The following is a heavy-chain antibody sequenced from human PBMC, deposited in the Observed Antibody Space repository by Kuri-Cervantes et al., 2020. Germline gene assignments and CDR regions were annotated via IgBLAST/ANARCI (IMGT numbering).Heavy chain of an antibody. CDR3: ARQEYGDHGFDH. D-gene: IGHD4-17*01. CDR2: IYYSGST. J-gene: IGHJ4*02. CDR1: GGSISSSSYY. Sequence: SETLSLTCTVSGGSISSSSYYWGWIRQPPGKGLEWIGSIYYSGSTYYSLSLKSRVTISEDTSKNQLSLTLSFVTAADTAMYYCARQEYGDHGFDHWGQGTLVTVSS. V-gene: IGHV4-39*01.